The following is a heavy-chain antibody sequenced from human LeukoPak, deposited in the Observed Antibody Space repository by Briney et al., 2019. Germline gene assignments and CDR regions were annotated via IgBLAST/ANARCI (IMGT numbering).Heavy chain of an antibody. CDR2: IYHSGST. Sequence: SETLSPTCAVSGGSISSGGYSWSWIRQPPGKGLEWIGYIYHSGSTYYNPSLKSRVTISVDRSKNQFSLKLSSVTAADTAVYYCARAASYYYDSSGYYLDYWGQGTLVTVSS. V-gene: IGHV4-30-2*01. CDR3: ARAASYYYDSSGYYLDY. CDR1: GGSISSGGYS. D-gene: IGHD3-22*01. J-gene: IGHJ4*02.